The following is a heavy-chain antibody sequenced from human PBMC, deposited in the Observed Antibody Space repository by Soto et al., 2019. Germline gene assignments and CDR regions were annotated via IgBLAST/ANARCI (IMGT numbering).Heavy chain of an antibody. J-gene: IGHJ6*02. CDR2: IYHSGST. CDR1: GGSISSSNW. D-gene: IGHD1-1*01. Sequence: QVQLQESGPGLVKPSGTLSLTCAVSGGSISSSNWWSWVRQPPGKGLEWIGEIYHSGSTNYNPSLKSRVTISVDKSKNQFSLTLSSVTAADTAVYYCARDPYFQLGHYGMDVWGQGTTVTVSS. V-gene: IGHV4-4*02. CDR3: ARDPYFQLGHYGMDV.